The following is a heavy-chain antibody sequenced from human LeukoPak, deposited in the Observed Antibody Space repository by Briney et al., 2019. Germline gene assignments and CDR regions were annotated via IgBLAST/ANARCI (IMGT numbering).Heavy chain of an antibody. CDR2: ISAYNGNT. J-gene: IGHJ6*02. CDR1: GYTFTSYG. D-gene: IGHD2-15*01. V-gene: IGHV1-18*01. CDR3: ARDLGGIVEDPDGMDV. Sequence: ASVKVSCKASGYTFTSYGISWVRQAPGQGLEWMGWISAYNGNTNYAQKLQGRVTMTTDTSASTAYMELSSLRSEDTAVYYCARDLGGIVEDPDGMDVWGQGTTVTVSS.